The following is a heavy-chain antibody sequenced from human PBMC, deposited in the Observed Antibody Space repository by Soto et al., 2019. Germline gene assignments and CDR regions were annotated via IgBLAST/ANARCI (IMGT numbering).Heavy chain of an antibody. CDR1: GFTFSGSA. CDR3: TSPGLGYCSGCSCDRRASIDI. CDR2: IRSKANSYAT. Sequence: EVQLVESGGGLVQPGGSLTLSCAASGFTFSGSAMNWVRQASGKGLEWVGRIRSKANSYATAYAASVKGRFTLSRDDSMNTSNLQMNILIPEETAVYYCTSPGLGYCSGCSCDRRASIDIWGQGTLVTVSS. J-gene: IGHJ3*02. D-gene: IGHD2-15*01. V-gene: IGHV3-73*01.